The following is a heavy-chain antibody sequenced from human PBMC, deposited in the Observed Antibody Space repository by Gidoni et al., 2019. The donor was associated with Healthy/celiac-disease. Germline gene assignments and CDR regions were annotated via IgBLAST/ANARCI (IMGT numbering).Heavy chain of an antibody. J-gene: IGHJ5*02. D-gene: IGHD3-10*01. Sequence: QVQLQQWGAGLLKPSETLSLTCAVYGGSFSGYYWSWIRQPPGKGLEWIGEINHSGSTNYNPSLKSRVTISVDTSKNLFSLKLSSVTAADTAVYYCARATITMVRGVIVRGRWFDPWGQGTLVTVSS. CDR1: GGSFSGYY. CDR3: ARATITMVRGVIVRGRWFDP. CDR2: INHSGST. V-gene: IGHV4-34*01.